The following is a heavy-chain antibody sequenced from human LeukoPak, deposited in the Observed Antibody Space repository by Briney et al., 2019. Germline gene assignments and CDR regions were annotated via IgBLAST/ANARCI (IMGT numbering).Heavy chain of an antibody. V-gene: IGHV5-51*01. CDR1: GYRFTTDW. CDR3: ARHHEPPTYYTDY. Sequence: GESLKISCQASGYRFTTDWIGWVRQVPGKGLEWMGMIYPGDSDTRYSPSFQGQVTISADTSINTASLQWSSLKASDTAMYFCARHHEPPTYYTDYWGQGTLVTVSS. J-gene: IGHJ4*02. CDR2: IYPGDSDT.